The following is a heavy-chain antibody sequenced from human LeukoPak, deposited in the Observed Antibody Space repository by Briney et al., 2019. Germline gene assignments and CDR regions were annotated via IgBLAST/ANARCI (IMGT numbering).Heavy chain of an antibody. CDR2: ISSSGSTK. V-gene: IGHV3-11*01. CDR3: ARDEVDTAMVTTEYYYGMDV. D-gene: IGHD5-18*01. Sequence: GGSLRLSCAASGFTFSDYYMSWIRQPPGKGLEWVSYISSSGSTKYYADSVKGRFTISRDNAKNSLYLQMNSLRAEDTAVYYCARDEVDTAMVTTEYYYGMDVWGQGTTVTVSS. CDR1: GFTFSDYY. J-gene: IGHJ6*02.